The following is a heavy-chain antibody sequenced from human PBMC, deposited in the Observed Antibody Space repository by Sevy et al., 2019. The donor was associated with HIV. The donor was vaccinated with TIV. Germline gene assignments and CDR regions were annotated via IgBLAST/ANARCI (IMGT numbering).Heavy chain of an antibody. D-gene: IGHD3-3*01. CDR3: TTGPITIFGVVIPQSPNY. Sequence: GGSLRLSCAASGFTFSNAWMSWVRQAPGKGLEWVGRIKSKTAGGTTDYAAPVKGRFTISRDESKNTLYLQMNSLKTEDTAVDYCTTGPITIFGVVIPQSPNYWGQGTLVTVSS. J-gene: IGHJ4*02. CDR1: GFTFSNAW. V-gene: IGHV3-15*01. CDR2: IKSKTAGGTT.